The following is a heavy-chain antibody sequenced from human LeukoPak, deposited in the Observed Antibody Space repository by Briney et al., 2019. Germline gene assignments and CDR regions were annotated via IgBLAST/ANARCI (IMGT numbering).Heavy chain of an antibody. CDR1: GFSFNIHA. V-gene: IGHV3-23*01. CDR2: IGGPDDT. J-gene: IGHJ4*02. Sequence: GGSLRLSCAASGFSFNIHAMTWVRQAPGKGLEWVAVIGGPDDTHYADSVKGRFAVSRDDSTNTVFLQMNSQRADDSAIYYCAKDATPRNSVWDYFDYWGQGTLVTVSS. CDR3: AKDATPRNSVWDYFDY. D-gene: IGHD7-27*01.